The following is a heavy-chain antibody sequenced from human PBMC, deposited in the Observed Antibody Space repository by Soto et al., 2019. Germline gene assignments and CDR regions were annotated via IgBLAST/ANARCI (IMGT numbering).Heavy chain of an antibody. Sequence: QLHLVQSGAEVKKPGSSLKVSCKASGGTFRNSGISWVRQAPGQGLEWMGGIIPIFDTTNYAQKLQGRITIIEDESTNTVYMALSNLRSADTGVYYCARAPILVSVTLHENYFDSWGQGTLVTVSS. CDR1: GGTFRNSG. J-gene: IGHJ4*02. D-gene: IGHD2-21*02. CDR3: ARAPILVSVTLHENYFDS. CDR2: IIPIFDTT. V-gene: IGHV1-69*01.